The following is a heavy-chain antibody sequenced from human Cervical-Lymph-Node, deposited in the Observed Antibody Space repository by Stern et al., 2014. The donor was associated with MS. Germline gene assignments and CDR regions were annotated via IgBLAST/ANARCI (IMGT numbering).Heavy chain of an antibody. CDR1: GYTFSTFG. D-gene: IGHD6-19*01. V-gene: IGHV1-18*01. J-gene: IGHJ5*02. CDR3: ARDPHIEMAGTGGGFDT. Sequence: VQLVESGAEVKKPGASVKVSCKASGYTFSTFGISWVRQAPGQGLEWMGWISGYNGDKNYEEKFRGRVPMTTNTPTSTAYMELRSLGSDDTAVYYCARDPHIEMAGTGGGFDTGGQGTLVTVSS. CDR2: ISGYNGDK.